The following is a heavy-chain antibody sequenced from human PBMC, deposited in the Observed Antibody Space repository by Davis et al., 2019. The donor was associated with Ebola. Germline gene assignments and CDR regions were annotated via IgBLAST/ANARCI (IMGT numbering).Heavy chain of an antibody. Sequence: GGSLRLSCAVSGFTFSSYWMTWVRQVPGKGLGWVGTFSSDGANTYYADSVKGRVTISRDNSKNTLYLQMNSLRVEDTAMYYCAKGGYQLLHDYWGQGTLVTVSS. J-gene: IGHJ4*02. CDR3: AKGGYQLLHDY. V-gene: IGHV3-23*01. CDR2: FSSDGANT. CDR1: GFTFSSYW. D-gene: IGHD4-11*01.